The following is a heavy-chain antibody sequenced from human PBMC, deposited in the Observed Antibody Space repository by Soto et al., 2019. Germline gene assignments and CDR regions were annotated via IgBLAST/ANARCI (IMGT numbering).Heavy chain of an antibody. CDR2: IYPGDSDT. V-gene: IGHV5-51*01. D-gene: IGHD6-13*01. Sequence: GESHRISWKGAGYSFASYGVGWVRQMPGKGLEWMGIIYPGDSDTRYSPSFQGQVTISADKSISTAYLQWSSLKASDTAMYYCARQGAAAGPYYYYGMDVWGQGTTVTVSS. J-gene: IGHJ6*02. CDR1: GYSFASYG. CDR3: ARQGAAAGPYYYYGMDV.